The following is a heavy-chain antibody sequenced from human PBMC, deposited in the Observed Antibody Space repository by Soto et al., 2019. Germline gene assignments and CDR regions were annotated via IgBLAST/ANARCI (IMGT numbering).Heavy chain of an antibody. Sequence: QVQLVESGGGVVQPGRSLRLSCAASGLTFSRYAMHWVRQAPGKGLEWVAVIIYDGSNKHYADSVQGRFTISRDNSKNTLYLQMNSLRAEDTAVNYCAAELGNTGYDGHDYWGQGTLVTVSS. D-gene: IGHD5-12*01. J-gene: IGHJ4*02. CDR2: IIYDGSNK. CDR1: GLTFSRYA. V-gene: IGHV3-30*04. CDR3: AAELGNTGYDGHDY.